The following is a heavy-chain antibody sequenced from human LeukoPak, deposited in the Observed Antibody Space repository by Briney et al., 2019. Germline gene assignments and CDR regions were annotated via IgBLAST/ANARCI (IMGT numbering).Heavy chain of an antibody. CDR2: INHSGST. J-gene: IGHJ3*02. CDR1: GGSFSGYY. CDR3: ARHPQARWAKHDAFDI. V-gene: IGHV4-34*01. D-gene: IGHD4-23*01. Sequence: SETLSLTCAVYGGSFSGYYWSWIRQPPGKGLEWIGEINHSGSTNYNPSLKSRVTISVDTSKNQFSLKLSSVTAADTAVYYCARHPQARWAKHDAFDIWGQGTMVTVSS.